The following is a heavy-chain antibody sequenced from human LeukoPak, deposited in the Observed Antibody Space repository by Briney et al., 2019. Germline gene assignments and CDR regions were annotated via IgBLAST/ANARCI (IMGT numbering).Heavy chain of an antibody. V-gene: IGHV3-23*01. CDR1: GFTFSSYA. CDR2: ISLSGGST. Sequence: GGSLRLSCAASGFTFSSYAMSWVRQAPGKGLEWVSSISLSGGSTYYADSVKGRLTISRDNSKNTLYLQMNRLRAEDTAVYYCAKDGGEVLWFGELPGGSYFDYWGQGALVTVSS. D-gene: IGHD3-10*01. J-gene: IGHJ4*02. CDR3: AKDGGEVLWFGELPGGSYFDY.